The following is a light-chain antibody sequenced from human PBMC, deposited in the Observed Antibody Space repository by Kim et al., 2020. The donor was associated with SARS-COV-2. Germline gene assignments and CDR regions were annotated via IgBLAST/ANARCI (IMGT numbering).Light chain of an antibody. CDR1: SSGVGGYNY. CDR3: SSYTSSSTLYV. Sequence: QSITISCPGTSSGVGGYNYVSWYQEHPGKAPKLMIYDVSNRPSGVSNRFSGSKSGNTASLTISGLQAEDEADYYCSSYTSSSTLYVFGTGTKVTVL. V-gene: IGLV2-14*03. CDR2: DVS. J-gene: IGLJ1*01.